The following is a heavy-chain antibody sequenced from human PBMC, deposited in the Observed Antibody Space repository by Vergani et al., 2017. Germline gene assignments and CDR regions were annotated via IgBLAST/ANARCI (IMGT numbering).Heavy chain of an antibody. CDR1: GGSISSYY. CDR3: ARDQYDILTGYYNVGWFDP. CDR2: IYTSGST. J-gene: IGHJ5*02. D-gene: IGHD3-9*01. Sequence: QVQLQESGPGLVKPSETLSLTCTVSGGSISSYYWSWIRQPAGKGLEWIGRIYTSGSTNYNPSLKSRVTMSVDTSKNQFSLKLSSVTAAATAVYYCARDQYDILTGYYNVGWFDPWGQGTLVTVSS. V-gene: IGHV4-4*07.